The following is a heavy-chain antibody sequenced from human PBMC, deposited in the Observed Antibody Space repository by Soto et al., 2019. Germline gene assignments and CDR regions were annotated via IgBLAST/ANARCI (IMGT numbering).Heavy chain of an antibody. D-gene: IGHD4-17*01. Sequence: QVQLVQSGAEVKKPGSSVKVSCKASGGTFSSYTISWVRQAPGQGLEWMGRIIPILGIANYAQKFQGRVTITADKSTSTAYMELSSLRSEDTAVYYCARGVATTVIPFDYWGQGTLVTVSS. CDR2: IIPILGIA. CDR3: ARGVATTVIPFDY. CDR1: GGTFSSYT. V-gene: IGHV1-69*02. J-gene: IGHJ4*02.